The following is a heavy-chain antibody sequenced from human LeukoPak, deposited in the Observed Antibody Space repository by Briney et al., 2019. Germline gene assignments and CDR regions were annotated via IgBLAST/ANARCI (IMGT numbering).Heavy chain of an antibody. D-gene: IGHD2-2*01. V-gene: IGHV1-69*01. J-gene: IGHJ3*02. CDR3: ARDRPSSDAFDI. Sequence: SVKVSCKASGGTFSSYAISWVRQAPGQGLEWMGGIIPIFGTANYAQKFQGRVTITADESTSTAYMELSSLRSEDTAVYYCARDRPSSDAFDIWGQGTRVTVSS. CDR2: IIPIFGTA. CDR1: GGTFSSYA.